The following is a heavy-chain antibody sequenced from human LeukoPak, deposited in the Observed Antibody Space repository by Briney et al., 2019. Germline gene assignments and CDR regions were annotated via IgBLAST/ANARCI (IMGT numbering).Heavy chain of an antibody. Sequence: PGGSLRLSCAASGFTVSSNYMSWVRQAPGKGLEWVSTISSSGSGTYIYYADSVKGRFTISRDNAKNSLYLQMNSLRAEDTAVYYCARDPGRSGGSCYSDYWGQGTLVTVSS. J-gene: IGHJ4*02. V-gene: IGHV3-21*01. CDR1: GFTVSSNY. CDR2: ISSSGSGTYI. CDR3: ARDPGRSGGSCYSDY. D-gene: IGHD2-15*01.